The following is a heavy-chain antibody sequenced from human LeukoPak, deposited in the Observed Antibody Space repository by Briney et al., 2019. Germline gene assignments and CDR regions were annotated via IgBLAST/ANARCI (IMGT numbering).Heavy chain of an antibody. CDR3: ARRVAAPVRVYYYYMDV. V-gene: IGHV4-59*08. Sequence: PSETLSLTCTVSGGSISSYYWSWIRQPPGKGLEWIGYIYYSGSTNYNPSLKSRVTISVDTSKNQFSLKLSSVTAADTAVYYCARRVAAPVRVYYYYMDVWGKGTTVTVSS. D-gene: IGHD6-6*01. CDR1: GGSISSYY. J-gene: IGHJ6*03. CDR2: IYYSGST.